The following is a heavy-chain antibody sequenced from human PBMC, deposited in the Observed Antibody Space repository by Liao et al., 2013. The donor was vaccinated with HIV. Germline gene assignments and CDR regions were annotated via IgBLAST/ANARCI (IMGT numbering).Heavy chain of an antibody. Sequence: QVQLQESGPGLVKPSETLSLTCTVSGGSISSGSYYWSWIRQPAGKGLEWIGRIYTSGTTNYNPSLKSRVTISVDRSKNQFSLKLSSVTAADTAVYYCARGVYGDYVDYWGQGTLVTVSS. CDR2: IYTSGTT. J-gene: IGHJ4*02. V-gene: IGHV4-61*02. CDR3: ARGVYGDYVDY. CDR1: GGSISSGSYY. D-gene: IGHD4-17*01.